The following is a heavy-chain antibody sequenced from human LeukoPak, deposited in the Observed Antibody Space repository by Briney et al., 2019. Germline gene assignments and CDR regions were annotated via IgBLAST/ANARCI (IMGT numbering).Heavy chain of an antibody. D-gene: IGHD1-26*01. J-gene: IGHJ4*02. CDR3: AKDLTQSWEPDF. CDR1: GFTFSSFG. Sequence: GGSLRLSCAASGFTFSSFGMHWVRQAPGKGLEWVAAIWYNGSNKHYADSVKGRLTISRDNSKNTLYLQMDSLRAEDTAVYYCAKDLTQSWEPDFRGQGTLVTVS. CDR2: IWYNGSNK. V-gene: IGHV3-33*06.